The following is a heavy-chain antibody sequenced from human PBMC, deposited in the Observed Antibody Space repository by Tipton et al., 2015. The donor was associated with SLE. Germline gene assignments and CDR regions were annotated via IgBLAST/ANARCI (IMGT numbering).Heavy chain of an antibody. CDR3: ARRRGSGTYDGWFDP. CDR2: IIPILGTP. Sequence: QLVQSGAEVKKPGSSVKVSCKASGGTFSTSGISCVRQAPGQGLEWMGGIIPILGTPNYAQKFQGRVTITTDESTSTAYMELSSLRSEDTAVYYCARRRGSGTYDGWFDPWGQGTLVTVSS. D-gene: IGHD3-10*01. V-gene: IGHV1-69*05. J-gene: IGHJ5*02. CDR1: GGTFSTSG.